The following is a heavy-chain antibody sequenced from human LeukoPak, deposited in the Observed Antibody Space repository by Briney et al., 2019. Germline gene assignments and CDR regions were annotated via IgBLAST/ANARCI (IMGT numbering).Heavy chain of an antibody. CDR1: GYTFTANN. J-gene: IGHJ4*02. V-gene: IGHV1-2*02. CDR3: ARGLPGTSPGFDY. Sequence: GASVKVSCKASGYTFTANNIHWVRQAPGQWPEWMGWVTPNSGATNIAQKFQDRVAMTTDTSISTAYMDLSRLRPDDTAVYFCARGLPGTSPGFDYWGQGTLVIASS. D-gene: IGHD5/OR15-5a*01. CDR2: VTPNSGAT.